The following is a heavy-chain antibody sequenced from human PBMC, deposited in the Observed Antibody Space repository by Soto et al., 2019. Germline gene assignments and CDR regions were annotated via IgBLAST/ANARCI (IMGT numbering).Heavy chain of an antibody. CDR3: ARDLPSDDILTGYYTPLDY. CDR1: GFTFSSYG. V-gene: IGHV3-33*01. J-gene: IGHJ4*02. D-gene: IGHD3-9*01. CDR2: IWYDGSNK. Sequence: QVQLVESGGGVVQPGRSLRLSCAASGFTFSSYGMHWVRQAPGKGLEWVAVIWYDGSNKYYADSVKGRFTISRDNSKNTLYLQMNSLRAEDTAMYYCARDLPSDDILTGYYTPLDYWGQGTLVTVSS.